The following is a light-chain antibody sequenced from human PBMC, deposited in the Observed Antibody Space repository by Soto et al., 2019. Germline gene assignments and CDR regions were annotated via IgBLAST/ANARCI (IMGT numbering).Light chain of an antibody. Sequence: EIVLTQSPGTLSLSPGESATLSCRASQSVSSSYLAWYQQKPGQAPRLLIYGASRRATGIPDRFSGSGSATDSTLTISRLEPEAFAVYSCHQYGNSPYTFGQGTKLEIK. J-gene: IGKJ2*01. CDR3: HQYGNSPYT. CDR1: QSVSSSY. V-gene: IGKV3-20*01. CDR2: GAS.